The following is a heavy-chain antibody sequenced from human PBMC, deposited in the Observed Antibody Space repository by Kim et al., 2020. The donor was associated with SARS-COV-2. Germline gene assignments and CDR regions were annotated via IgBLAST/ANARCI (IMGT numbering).Heavy chain of an antibody. J-gene: IGHJ3*02. V-gene: IGHV4-39*01. D-gene: IGHD3-22*01. CDR1: GGSLSSSNYY. CDR3: ARQPPPMIVAGGFDI. CDR2: MYYSGST. Sequence: SETLSLTCTVSGGSLSSSNYYWGWIRQPPGKGLEWIGIMYYSGSTYYNPSLKSRVTISVDTSKNQFSLKLSSVTAADTAVYYCARQPPPMIVAGGFDIWGQGTMVTVSS.